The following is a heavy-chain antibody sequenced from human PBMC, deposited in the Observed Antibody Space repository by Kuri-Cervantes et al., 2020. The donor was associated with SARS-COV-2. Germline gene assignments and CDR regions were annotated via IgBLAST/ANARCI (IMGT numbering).Heavy chain of an antibody. J-gene: IGHJ4*02. V-gene: IGHV5-51*01. Sequence: KVSCKASGHTLTNYWIGWVRQMPGKGLEWVGIIYPGDSDTSYSPSFQGQVTISADKSITTAYLQWSSLKASDTAIYYCASRGTTVPAGNYWGQGTLVTVSS. CDR3: ASRGTTVPAGNY. CDR1: GHTLTNYW. CDR2: IYPGDSDT. D-gene: IGHD4-17*01.